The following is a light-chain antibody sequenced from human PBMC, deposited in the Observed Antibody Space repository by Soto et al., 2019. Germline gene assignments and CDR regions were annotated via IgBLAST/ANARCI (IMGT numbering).Light chain of an antibody. CDR2: DAS. CDR1: QSVSSN. V-gene: IGKV3-11*01. J-gene: IGKJ4*01. CDR3: QQRSEWPPGAT. Sequence: EIVLTQSPATLSLSPGERATLSCRASQSVSSNLAWYQQKPGHAPRLLIYDASNRATGIPARFSGSGSGTDFTLTISGLEPEDFAVYYCQQRSEWPPGATFGGGTKVEI.